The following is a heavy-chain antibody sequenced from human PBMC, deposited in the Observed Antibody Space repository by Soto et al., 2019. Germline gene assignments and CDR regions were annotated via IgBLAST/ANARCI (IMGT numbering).Heavy chain of an antibody. CDR3: AGRHDILTGSDSFDV. CDR2: FYYSGTT. J-gene: IGHJ3*01. Sequence: QVQLQESGPGLVKPSQTLSLTCTLSGGSISSEGYYWTWIRQHPGKGLEWIGDFYYSGTTSYNPCLKSRLTNSVDTSNNQFSLRLSSVTAADTAMYCCAGRHDILTGSDSFDVWGRGTMVTVSS. CDR1: GGSISSEGYY. V-gene: IGHV4-31*03. D-gene: IGHD3-9*01.